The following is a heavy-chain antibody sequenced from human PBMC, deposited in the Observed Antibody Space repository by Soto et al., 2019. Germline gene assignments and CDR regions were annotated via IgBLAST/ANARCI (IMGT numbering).Heavy chain of an antibody. V-gene: IGHV3-66*01. J-gene: IGHJ3*02. D-gene: IGHD3-3*01. Sequence: PGGSLRLSCAASGFTVSSNYMSWVRQAPGKGLEWVSVIYSGGSTYYADSVKGRFTISRDNSKNTLYLQMNSLRAEDTAVYYCARDPQYDFWSGYQSPDAFDIWGQGTMVTVSS. CDR1: GFTVSSNY. CDR3: ARDPQYDFWSGYQSPDAFDI. CDR2: IYSGGST.